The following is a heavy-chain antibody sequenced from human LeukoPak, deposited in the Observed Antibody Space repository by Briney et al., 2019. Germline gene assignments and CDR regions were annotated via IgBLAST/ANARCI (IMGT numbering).Heavy chain of an antibody. CDR1: GYSLTSYW. J-gene: IGHJ5*02. CDR3: ARQQWLVSYNWFDP. Sequence: GESLKISCEGSGYSLTSYWIGWVRQMPGKGLEWMGIIYPGDSDTRYSPSFQGQVTISADKSISTAYLQWSSLKASDTAMYYCARQQWLVSYNWFDPWGQGTLVTVSS. V-gene: IGHV5-51*01. CDR2: IYPGDSDT. D-gene: IGHD6-19*01.